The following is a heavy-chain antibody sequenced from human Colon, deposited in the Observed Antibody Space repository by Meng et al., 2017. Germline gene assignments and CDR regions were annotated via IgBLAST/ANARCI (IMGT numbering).Heavy chain of an antibody. CDR1: GYTFGNYV. J-gene: IGHJ4*02. Sequence: QVQLQQSGADVKKPGAPVKVSCRASGYTFGNYVMSWVRQAPGQGLEWMGWINVFNGDTKYAHKFQGRVTMTADTSTSTAYMELRSLRSDDTAVYYCAREGFGGSYFGYWGQGTLVTVSS. CDR2: INVFNGDT. V-gene: IGHV1-18*01. CDR3: AREGFGGSYFGY. D-gene: IGHD1-26*01.